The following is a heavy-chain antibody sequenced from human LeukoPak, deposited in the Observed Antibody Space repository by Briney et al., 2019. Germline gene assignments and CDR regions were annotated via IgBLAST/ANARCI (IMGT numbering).Heavy chain of an antibody. CDR1: GYTFTSYY. V-gene: IGHV1-46*01. Sequence: ASVRVSCKASGYTFTSYYMHWVRQAPGHGLEWMEIINPSGGSTSYAQKFQGRVTMTRDTSTSTVYMELSRLRSDDTAVYYCARERGWFQFDYWGQGTLVTVPS. D-gene: IGHD6-19*01. CDR2: INPSGGST. CDR3: ARERGWFQFDY. J-gene: IGHJ4*02.